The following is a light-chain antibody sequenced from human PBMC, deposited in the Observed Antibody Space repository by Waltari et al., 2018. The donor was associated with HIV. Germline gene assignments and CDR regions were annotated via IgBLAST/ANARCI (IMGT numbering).Light chain of an antibody. CDR3: QQTYIIPLT. CDR1: QTILTS. Sequence: IRMTQSPSSLSASTGDRITITCRASQTILTSLNWFQQKPGKAPQLLIYGASTLQPGVSSRFSGRASGSDFTLTISSLQPEDYATYYCQQTYIIPLTFGPGTKV. J-gene: IGKJ3*01. CDR2: GAS. V-gene: IGKV1-39*01.